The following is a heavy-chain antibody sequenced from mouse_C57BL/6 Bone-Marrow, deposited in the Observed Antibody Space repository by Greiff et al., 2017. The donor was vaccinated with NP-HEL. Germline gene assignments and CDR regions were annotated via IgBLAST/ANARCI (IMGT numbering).Heavy chain of an antibody. CDR2: IYPGDGDT. D-gene: IGHD2-1*01. V-gene: IGHV1-82*01. Sequence: VMLVESGPELVKPGASVKISCKASGYAFSSSWMNWVKQRPGKGLEWIGRIYPGDGDTNYNGKFKGKATLTADKSSSTAYMQLSSLTSEDSAVYFCASYGNPYLVGWGQGTLVTVSA. CDR3: ASYGNPYLVG. CDR1: GYAFSSSW. J-gene: IGHJ3*01.